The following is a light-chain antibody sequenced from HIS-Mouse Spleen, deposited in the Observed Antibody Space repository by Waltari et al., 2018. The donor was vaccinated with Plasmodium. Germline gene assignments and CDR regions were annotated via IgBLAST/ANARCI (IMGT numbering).Light chain of an antibody. CDR2: EDS. CDR3: YSTDSSGNHRV. J-gene: IGLJ3*02. CDR1: ALPKKY. Sequence: SYELTQPPSVSVSPGQTARITCSGDALPKKYAYWYQQKSGQAPVLVLYEDSKRPSGIPERFAGSSLGTMATLTISGAQVEEEADYYCYSTDSSGNHRVFGGGTKLTVL. V-gene: IGLV3-10*01.